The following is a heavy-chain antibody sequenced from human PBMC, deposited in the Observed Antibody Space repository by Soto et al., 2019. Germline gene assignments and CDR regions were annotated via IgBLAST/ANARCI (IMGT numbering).Heavy chain of an antibody. V-gene: IGHV1-3*01. Sequence: QVQLVQSGAEVKKPGASVKVSCKASGYTFTSHAMHWVRQAPGQRLEWMGWINADNGNTEYSQNFQGRVNITRDTSASTAYMELSSLRSEDTAVYYCARGGTGTLSYYMDVWGKGTTVTVSS. CDR1: GYTFTSHA. CDR2: INADNGNT. D-gene: IGHD1-1*01. CDR3: ARGGTGTLSYYMDV. J-gene: IGHJ6*03.